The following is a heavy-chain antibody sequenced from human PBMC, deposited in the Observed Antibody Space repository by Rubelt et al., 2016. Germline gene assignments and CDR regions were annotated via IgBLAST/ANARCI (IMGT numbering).Heavy chain of an antibody. CDR2: INPSGGST. CDR3: ARTKTVEMATIPLAY. V-gene: IGHV1-46*01. CDR1: GYTFTSYY. Sequence: VQLEQSGAEVKKPGASVKVSCKASGYTFTSYYMHWVRQAPGQGLEWMGIINPSGGSTSYAQKFQGRVTMTRDTSTSTVYMELSSLRSEDTAVYYCARTKTVEMATIPLAYWGQGTLVTVSS. D-gene: IGHD5-24*01. J-gene: IGHJ4*02.